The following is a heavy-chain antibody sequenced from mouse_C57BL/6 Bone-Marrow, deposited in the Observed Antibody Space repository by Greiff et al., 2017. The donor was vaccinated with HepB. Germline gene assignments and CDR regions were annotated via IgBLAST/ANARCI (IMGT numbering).Heavy chain of an antibody. J-gene: IGHJ1*03. CDR1: GYAFSSSW. V-gene: IGHV1-82*01. Sequence: QVQLQQSGPELVKPGASVKISCKASGYAFSSSWMNWVKQRPGKGLEWIGRIYPGDGDTNYNGKFKGKATLTADKSSSTAYMQLSSLTSEDSAVYFCARSEVYYRDFDVWGTGTTVTVSS. CDR2: IYPGDGDT. D-gene: IGHD2-12*01. CDR3: ARSEVYYRDFDV.